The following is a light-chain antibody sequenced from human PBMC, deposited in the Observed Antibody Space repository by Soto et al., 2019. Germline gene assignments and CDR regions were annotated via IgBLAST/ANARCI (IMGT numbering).Light chain of an antibody. CDR3: RSYAGSNNLKV. CDR2: EVS. Sequence: HSVLTQPPSASGSPGQSVTISCTGTSSDVGGYNYVSWYQQHPGKAPKLMIYEVSKRPSGVPDRFSGSKSGNTASLTVSGLQAEDEADYYCRSYAGSNNLKVFGGGPKLTVL. V-gene: IGLV2-8*01. J-gene: IGLJ2*01. CDR1: SSDVGGYNY.